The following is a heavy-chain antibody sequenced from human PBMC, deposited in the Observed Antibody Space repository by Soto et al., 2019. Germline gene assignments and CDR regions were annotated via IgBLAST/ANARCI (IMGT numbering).Heavy chain of an antibody. J-gene: IGHJ4*02. D-gene: IGHD6-6*01. V-gene: IGHV5-51*01. CDR3: ARLGLWSSSSYFDY. Sequence: GESLKISCKGSGYSFASYWIGWVRQMPGKGLEWMGIIYPGDSDTRYSPSFQGQVTISADKSISTAYLQWGSLKASDAAMYYCARLGLWSSSSYFDYWGQAPLVTVSS. CDR2: IYPGDSDT. CDR1: GYSFASYW.